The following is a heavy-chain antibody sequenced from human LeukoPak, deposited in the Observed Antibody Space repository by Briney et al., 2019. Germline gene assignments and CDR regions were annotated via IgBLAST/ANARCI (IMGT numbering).Heavy chain of an antibody. J-gene: IGHJ4*02. Sequence: SETLSLTCTVSGGSISSSSYYWGWIRQPPGKGLEWIGSIYYSGSTYYNPSLKSRVTISVDTSKNQFSLKLSSVTAADTAVYYCARDSSYDSSGYLDYWGQGTLVTVSS. V-gene: IGHV4-39*07. D-gene: IGHD3-22*01. CDR1: GGSISSSSYY. CDR3: ARDSSYDSSGYLDY. CDR2: IYYSGST.